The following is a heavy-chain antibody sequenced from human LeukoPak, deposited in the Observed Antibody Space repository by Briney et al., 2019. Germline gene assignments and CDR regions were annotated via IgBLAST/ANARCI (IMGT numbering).Heavy chain of an antibody. CDR3: ARSRTVTGFDY. V-gene: IGHV1-46*01. D-gene: IGHD4-17*01. J-gene: IGHJ4*02. CDR2: INPSGGST. Sequence: ASVKVSCKASGYTFTSYYMHWVRQAPGQGLEWMGIINPSGGSTSYAQKFQGRVTITADESTSTAYMELSSLRSEDTAVYYCARSRTVTGFDYWGQGTLVTVSS. CDR1: GYTFTSYY.